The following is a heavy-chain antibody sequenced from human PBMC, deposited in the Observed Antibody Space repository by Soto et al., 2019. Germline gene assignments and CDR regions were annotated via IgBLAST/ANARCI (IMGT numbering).Heavy chain of an antibody. CDR2: ISYDGSNK. V-gene: IGHV3-30*18. J-gene: IGHJ4*02. CDR3: AKDLCGGDCYAPFGY. D-gene: IGHD2-21*02. CDR1: GFTFSSYG. Sequence: GGSLRLSCAASGFTFSSYGMHWVRQAPGKGLEWVAVISYDGSNKYYADSVKGRFTISRDNSKNTLYLQMNSLRAEDTAVYYCAKDLCGGDCYAPFGYWGQGTLVTVSS.